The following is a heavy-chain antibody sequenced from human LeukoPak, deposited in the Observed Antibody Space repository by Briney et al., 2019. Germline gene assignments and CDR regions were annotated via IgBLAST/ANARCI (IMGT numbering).Heavy chain of an antibody. CDR1: GGTFSSYA. CDR3: ARSLVPAAQRLSS. CDR2: IIPIFGAA. D-gene: IGHD2-2*01. V-gene: IGHV1-69*05. Sequence: ASVKVSCKASGGTFSSYAISWVRQAPGQGLEWMGGIIPIFGAANYAQKFQGRVTITTDESTSTAYMELSSLRSEDTAVYYCARSLVPAAQRLSSWGQGTLVTVSS. J-gene: IGHJ5*02.